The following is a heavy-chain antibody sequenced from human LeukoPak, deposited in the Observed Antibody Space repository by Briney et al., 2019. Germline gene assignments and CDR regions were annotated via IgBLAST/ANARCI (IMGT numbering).Heavy chain of an antibody. Sequence: GGSLRLSCAASGFTFSNYWMTWVRKAPGKGLEWVASIKQDGSEKYYVDSVKGRFTFSRDNAKNSVYLQLNSLRAEDTAVYYCTRDKSAGADTGSSFYYWGQGALVTVSS. CDR3: TRDKSAGADTGSSFYY. J-gene: IGHJ4*02. D-gene: IGHD3-10*01. CDR1: GFTFSNYW. CDR2: IKQDGSEK. V-gene: IGHV3-7*03.